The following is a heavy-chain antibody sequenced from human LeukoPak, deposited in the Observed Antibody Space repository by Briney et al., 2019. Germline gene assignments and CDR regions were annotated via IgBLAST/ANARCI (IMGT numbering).Heavy chain of an antibody. V-gene: IGHV1-18*01. CDR3: ARFKSSGAWDFDY. J-gene: IGHJ4*02. D-gene: IGHD2-21*02. CDR2: ISAYTGNT. CDR1: GYTFTSYG. Sequence: ASVKVSCKASGYTFTSYGISWVRQAPGQGVEWMGWISAYTGNTNYAQSLQGRVTITTDTSTSTAYMEVRSLRSDDTAVYYCARFKSSGAWDFDYWGQGTLVTVSS.